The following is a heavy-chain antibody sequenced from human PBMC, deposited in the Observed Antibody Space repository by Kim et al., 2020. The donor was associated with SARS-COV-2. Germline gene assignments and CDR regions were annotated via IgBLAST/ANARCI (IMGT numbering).Heavy chain of an antibody. CDR3: AKDIFGDYGGFDF. D-gene: IGHD4-17*01. CDR1: GFTFSTYA. Sequence: GGSLRLSCAASGFTFSTYAMSWVRQAPGKGLEWVALIRGSDGSAYYADSVRGQFTISRDNSKNTVYLQMNSLRAEDTAVFYCAKDIFGDYGGFDFWGQGTLVSVSS. CDR2: IRGSDGSA. J-gene: IGHJ4*02. V-gene: IGHV3-23*01.